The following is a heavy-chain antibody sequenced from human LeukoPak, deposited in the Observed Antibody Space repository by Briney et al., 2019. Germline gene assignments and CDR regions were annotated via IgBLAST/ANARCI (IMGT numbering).Heavy chain of an antibody. CDR1: GYSISSGYY. D-gene: IGHD2-8*02. J-gene: IGHJ4*02. CDR2: IYHSGST. V-gene: IGHV4-38-2*02. Sequence: SETLSLTCTVSGYSISSGYYWGWIRQPPGKGLEWIGSIYHSGSTYYNPSLKSRVTISVDTSKNQFSLKLSSVTAADTAVYYCARGAAGGTAVVRDYWGQGTLVTVSS. CDR3: ARGAAGGTAVVRDY.